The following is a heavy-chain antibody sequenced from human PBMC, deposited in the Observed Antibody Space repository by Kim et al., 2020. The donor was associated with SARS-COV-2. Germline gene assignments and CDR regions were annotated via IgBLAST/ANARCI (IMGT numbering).Heavy chain of an antibody. CDR1: GGSISSSSYY. CDR2: IYYSGST. Sequence: SKTLSLTCTVSGGSISSSSYYWGWIRQPPGKGLEWIGSIYYSGSTYYNPSLKSRVTISVDTAKNQFSLKLSSVTAADTAVYYCAREGLRYFDWKILDTYYVGMDVWGQGTTVTVSS. J-gene: IGHJ6*02. CDR3: AREGLRYFDWKILDTYYVGMDV. V-gene: IGHV4-39*07. D-gene: IGHD3-9*01.